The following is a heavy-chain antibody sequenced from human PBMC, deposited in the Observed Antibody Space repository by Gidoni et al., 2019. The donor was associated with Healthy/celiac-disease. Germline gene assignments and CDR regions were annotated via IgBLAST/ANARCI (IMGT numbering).Heavy chain of an antibody. D-gene: IGHD3-3*01. CDR3: ARVYYDFWSGFNYYYYGMDV. CDR2: ISSSSSNV. J-gene: IGHJ6*02. V-gene: IGHV3-21*01. CDR1: GFTCSSYR. Sequence: EVQLVESGGGLVKPGGSLRLSCAASGFTCSSYRMNWVRQAPGKGLEWVSSISSSSSNVYDDDSVKGRFTIARDNAKNSLYLQMNSLRAEDTAVYYCARVYYDFWSGFNYYYYGMDVWGQGTTVTVSS.